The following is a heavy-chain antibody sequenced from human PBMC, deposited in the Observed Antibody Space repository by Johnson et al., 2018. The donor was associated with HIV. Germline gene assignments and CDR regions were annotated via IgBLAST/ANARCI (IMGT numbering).Heavy chain of an antibody. Sequence: QVKLVESGGGVVQPGRSLRLYCAASGFTFSSYAMHWVRQAPGKGLEWVAVVSYDGSNKYYADSVKGRFTISRDNSKNTLYLQMNSLRSEDTAVYYCARDAKYYYDSSGNYYEHDACDIWGQGTMVTVSS. J-gene: IGHJ3*02. V-gene: IGHV3-30*04. CDR3: ARDAKYYYDSSGNYYEHDACDI. CDR1: GFTFSSYA. CDR2: VSYDGSNK. D-gene: IGHD3-22*01.